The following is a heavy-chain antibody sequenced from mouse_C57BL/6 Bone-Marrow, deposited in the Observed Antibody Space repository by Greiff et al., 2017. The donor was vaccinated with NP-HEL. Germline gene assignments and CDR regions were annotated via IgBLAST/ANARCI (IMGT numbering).Heavy chain of an antibody. CDR1: GYTFTSYG. D-gene: IGHD2-4*01. Sequence: VQLQESGAELARPGASVKLSCKASGYTFTSYGISWVKQRTGQGLVWIGEIYPRSGNTYYNEKFKGKATLTADKSSSTAYMELRSLTSEDSAVYFCAMITTRRYYFDYWGQGTTLTVSS. J-gene: IGHJ2*01. CDR3: AMITTRRYYFDY. V-gene: IGHV1-81*01. CDR2: IYPRSGNT.